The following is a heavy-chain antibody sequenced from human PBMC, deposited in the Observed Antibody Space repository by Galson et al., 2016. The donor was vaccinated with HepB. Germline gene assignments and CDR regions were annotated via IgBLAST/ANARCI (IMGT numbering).Heavy chain of an antibody. V-gene: IGHV3-11*01. Sequence: SLRLSCAASGFTFSETYMPWIRQAPGRGLEWISYITSSGGLSYYADSMEGRFTISRDNAKNSVYLQINSLRAEDTAVYYCASRGFYGSLDNWGQGTLATASS. CDR3: ASRGFYGSLDN. CDR1: GFTFSETY. J-gene: IGHJ4*02. D-gene: IGHD6-25*01. CDR2: ITSSGGLS.